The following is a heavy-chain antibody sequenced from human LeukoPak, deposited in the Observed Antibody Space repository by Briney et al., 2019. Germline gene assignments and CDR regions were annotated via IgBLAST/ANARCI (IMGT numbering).Heavy chain of an antibody. V-gene: IGHV1-2*02. CDR3: ARGDSVRGYYYMDV. Sequence: ASVKVSCKASGYTFTGYYMHWVRQAPGQGLEWMGWINPNSGGTNYAQKFQGRVTMTRDTSISTAYMDLSRLTSDDTAFYYCARGDSVRGYYYMDVWGKGTTVTVSS. J-gene: IGHJ6*03. CDR2: INPNSGGT. CDR1: GYTFTGYY. D-gene: IGHD5/OR15-5a*01.